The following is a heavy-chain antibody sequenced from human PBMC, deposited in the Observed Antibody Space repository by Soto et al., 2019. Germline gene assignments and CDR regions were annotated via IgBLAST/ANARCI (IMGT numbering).Heavy chain of an antibody. CDR2: IYYSGST. V-gene: IGHV4-30-4*01. Sequence: PSETLSLTCTVSGGSISSGDYYWSWIRQPPGKGLEWIGYIYYSGSTYYNPSLKSRVTISVGTSKNQFSLKLSSVTAADTAVYYCARVGVEMATIFDYWGQGTLVTVSS. J-gene: IGHJ4*02. CDR1: GGSISSGDYY. D-gene: IGHD5-12*01. CDR3: ARVGVEMATIFDY.